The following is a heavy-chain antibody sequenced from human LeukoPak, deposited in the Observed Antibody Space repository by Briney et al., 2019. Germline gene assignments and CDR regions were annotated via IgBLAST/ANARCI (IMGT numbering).Heavy chain of an antibody. CDR1: GFTFGQYW. V-gene: IGHV3-7*01. CDR2: INEDGNAR. J-gene: IGHJ4*02. D-gene: IGHD5-12*01. Sequence: HPGESLRLSCVASGFTFGQYWMTWVRQAPGKGLEWVANINEDGNARYYADSVKGRFAISRDNAKNSLSLQINSLRVEDTAVYYCARVGYTHWSIDDWGQGTLVTVSS. CDR3: ARVGYTHWSIDD.